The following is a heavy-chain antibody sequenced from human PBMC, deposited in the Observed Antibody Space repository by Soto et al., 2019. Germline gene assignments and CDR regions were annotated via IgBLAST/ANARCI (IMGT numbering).Heavy chain of an antibody. CDR2: IIPIFGTV. CDR1: GGTFSNYP. V-gene: IGHV1-69*01. J-gene: IGHJ4*02. CDR3: ARPRTVATTKGYDY. D-gene: IGHD1-1*01. Sequence: QVQLVQSGAEVKKPGSSVTVSCKASGGTFSNYPFTWVRQAPGQGLEWMGGIIPIFGTVTYAQKFQGRLTISADESTSTAYMEMSGLTSEDTAVYYCARPRTVATTKGYDYWGQGTLVTVCS.